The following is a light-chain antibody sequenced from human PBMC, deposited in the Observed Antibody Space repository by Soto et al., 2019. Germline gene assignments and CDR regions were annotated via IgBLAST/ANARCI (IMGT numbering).Light chain of an antibody. CDR2: KAS. Sequence: DIPMTQSPSTLSASVGDRVTITCWASQTISSWLAWYQQKPGKAPKLLIYKASTLKSGVPSRFSGSGSGTEFTLTISSLQPDDFATYYCQHYNSYSEAFGQGTKVDNK. J-gene: IGKJ1*01. V-gene: IGKV1-5*03. CDR1: QTISSW. CDR3: QHYNSYSEA.